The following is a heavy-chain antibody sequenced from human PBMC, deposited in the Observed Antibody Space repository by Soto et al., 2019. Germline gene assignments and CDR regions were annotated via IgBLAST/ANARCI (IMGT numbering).Heavy chain of an antibody. D-gene: IGHD4-17*01. CDR2: INHSGSA. Sequence: SETLSLTCAVYGGNFSGYYWSWIRQPPGKGLKWIGEINHSGSANYNPSLKCRVTILVDSSKFQFSLKLSSVTAADTAVYYCVRALDTVTRGLHYYYYMDVWGKGTTVTVSS. J-gene: IGHJ6*03. CDR3: VRALDTVTRGLHYYYYMDV. V-gene: IGHV4-34*01. CDR1: GGNFSGYY.